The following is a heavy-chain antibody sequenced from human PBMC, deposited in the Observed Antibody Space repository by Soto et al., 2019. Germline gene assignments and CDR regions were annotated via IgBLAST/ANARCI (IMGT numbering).Heavy chain of an antibody. CDR1: GFTFSSYT. CDR3: AKTSEATIRVGYDY. J-gene: IGHJ4*02. Sequence: EVQLLESGGDLVQPGGSLRLSCAASGFTFSSYTMRWVRQSPGKGLEWVSAITGSDGRTYDAASVKGRFTISRDNSKNRLDLQMNSLRAEDTAVYYCAKTSEATIRVGYDYWGQGTLVTVSS. V-gene: IGHV3-23*01. CDR2: ITGSDGRT. D-gene: IGHD5-12*01.